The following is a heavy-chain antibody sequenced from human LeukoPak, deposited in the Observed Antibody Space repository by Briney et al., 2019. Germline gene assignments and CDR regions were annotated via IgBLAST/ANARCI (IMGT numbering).Heavy chain of an antibody. D-gene: IGHD3-10*01. Sequence: GGSLRLSCAASGFTFSSYAMSWVRQAPGKGLEWVSAISGSGGSTYYADSVKGRFTISRDNAKNSLYLQMNSLRAEDTAVYYCARDVGGWFDPGGQEPLVTVSS. J-gene: IGHJ5*02. V-gene: IGHV3-23*01. CDR1: GFTFSSYA. CDR3: ARDVGGWFDP. CDR2: ISGSGGST.